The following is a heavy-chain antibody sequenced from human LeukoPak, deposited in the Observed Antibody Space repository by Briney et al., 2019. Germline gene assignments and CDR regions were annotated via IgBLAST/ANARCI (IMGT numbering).Heavy chain of an antibody. V-gene: IGHV4-34*01. D-gene: IGHD2-15*01. CDR2: INHSGST. CDR1: GGSFSGYY. J-gene: IGHJ4*02. CDR3: ARGGPYCSGGSCYGYYFDY. Sequence: SETLSLTCAVYGGSFSGYYWSWIRQPPGKGLEGIGEINHSGSTNYNPSLKSRVTISVDTSKNQFSLKLSSVTAADTAVYYCARGGPYCSGGSCYGYYFDYWGQGTLVTVSS.